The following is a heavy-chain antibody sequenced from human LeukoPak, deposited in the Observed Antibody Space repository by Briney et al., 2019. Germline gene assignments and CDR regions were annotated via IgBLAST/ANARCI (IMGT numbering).Heavy chain of an antibody. Sequence: GGSLGLSCAASGFTFSSYEMTWVRQAPGKGLEWISYISSSGSAIYYADSVKGRFTISRDNAKNSLCLQMNSLRAEDTAVYYCARDYNFDYWGQGTLVTASS. CDR3: ARDYNFDY. J-gene: IGHJ4*02. CDR1: GFTFSSYE. CDR2: ISSSGSAI. V-gene: IGHV3-48*03.